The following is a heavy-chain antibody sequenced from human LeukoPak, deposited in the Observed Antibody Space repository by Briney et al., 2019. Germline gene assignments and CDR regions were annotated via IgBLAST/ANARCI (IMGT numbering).Heavy chain of an antibody. Sequence: SETLSLTCTVSGGSISSSSYYWGWIRQPPGKGLEWIGSIYYSGSTYYNPSLKSRVTISVDTSKNQFSLKLSSVTAADTAVYYCARAGEYSGYFGDSLLLDYWGQGTLVTVSS. CDR2: IYYSGST. CDR3: ARAGEYSGYFGDSLLLDY. V-gene: IGHV4-39*07. CDR1: GGSISSSSYY. J-gene: IGHJ4*02. D-gene: IGHD5-12*01.